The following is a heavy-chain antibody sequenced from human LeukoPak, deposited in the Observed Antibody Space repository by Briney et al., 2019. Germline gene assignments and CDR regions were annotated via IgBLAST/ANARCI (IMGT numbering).Heavy chain of an antibody. V-gene: IGHV3-13*01. CDR3: TREPDVWGTWYFDL. J-gene: IGHJ2*01. CDR1: GFTLSEHD. D-gene: IGHD1-7*01. Sequence: PGGSLRLSCAASGFTLSEHDVHWVRQVPGKGLEWISAINVAGDTYYSDSVKGRFTVSRDNARNSVHLQMTSLRAGDTAVYHCTREPDVWGTWYFDLWGRGTQVTVSS. CDR2: INVAGDT.